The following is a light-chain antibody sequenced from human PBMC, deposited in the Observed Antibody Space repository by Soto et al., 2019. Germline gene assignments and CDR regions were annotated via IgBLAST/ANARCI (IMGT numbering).Light chain of an antibody. CDR3: QQYGSSPL. CDR2: DAS. J-gene: IGKJ5*01. CDR1: QSVSSN. V-gene: IGKV3-20*01. Sequence: IVMTQSPATLSVSPGERATFSYRASQSVSSNLAWYQQKPGQAPRLLIFDASSRATDIPARFSGSGSGTDFTLTISSLEPEDFAVYYCQQYGSSPLFGQGTRLEI.